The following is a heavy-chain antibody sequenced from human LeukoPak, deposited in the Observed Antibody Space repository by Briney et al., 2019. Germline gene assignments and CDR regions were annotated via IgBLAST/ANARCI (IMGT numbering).Heavy chain of an antibody. CDR1: GFTFSSYA. CDR3: AKDLKLRHYGDFYWGFDY. D-gene: IGHD4-17*01. CDR2: ISYDGSNK. V-gene: IGHV3-30-3*01. Sequence: GGSLRLSCAASGFTFSSYAMHWVRQAPGKGLEWVAVISYDGSNKYYADSVKGRFTISRDNSKNTLYLQMNSLRAEDTAVYYCAKDLKLRHYGDFYWGFDYWGQGTLVTVSS. J-gene: IGHJ4*02.